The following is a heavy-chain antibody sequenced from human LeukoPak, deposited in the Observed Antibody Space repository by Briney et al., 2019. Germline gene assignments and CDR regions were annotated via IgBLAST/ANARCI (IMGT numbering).Heavy chain of an antibody. V-gene: IGHV4-38-2*01. CDR3: ARLVHGGNPFREVDS. CDR1: GYSISSGYY. CDR2: IYDSGST. J-gene: IGHJ4*02. Sequence: PSETLSLTCAVSGYSISSGYYWGWIRPPPGKGLEWIGNIYDSGSTYYNPSLKSRVTISVHTSKHQFSLKLSSVTAADTAVYYCARLVHGGNPFREVDSWGQGTLVTVSS. D-gene: IGHD4-23*01.